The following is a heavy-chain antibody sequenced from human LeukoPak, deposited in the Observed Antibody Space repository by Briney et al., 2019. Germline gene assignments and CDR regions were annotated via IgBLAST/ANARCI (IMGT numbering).Heavy chain of an antibody. V-gene: IGHV4-34*01. CDR2: INHSGST. J-gene: IGHJ5*02. D-gene: IGHD6-6*01. Sequence: SESLSLTCTVSGGSISSYYWSWIRQPPGKGLEWIGEINHSGSTNYNPSLKSRVTISVDTSENQFSLKLSSVTAADTAVYYCARAPGYSSSSGGLDPWGQGTLVTVSS. CDR3: ARAPGYSSSSGGLDP. CDR1: GGSISSYY.